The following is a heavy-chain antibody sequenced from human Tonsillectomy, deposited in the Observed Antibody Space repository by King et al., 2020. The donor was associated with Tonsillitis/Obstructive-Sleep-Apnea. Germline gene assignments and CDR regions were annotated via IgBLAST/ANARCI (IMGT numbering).Heavy chain of an antibody. CDR3: AKEFALGGVVPVDY. CDR2: ISGFDGRT. Sequence: QLVQSGGGLVQPGGSLRLSCAASGFTFSSYAMTWVRQAPGKGLEWVASISGFDGRTSYADYVKGRFTISRDNSRNTLYLEIDSLRVDDTAVYYCAKEFALGGVVPVDYWGQGTLVTVSS. J-gene: IGHJ4*02. D-gene: IGHD3-16*01. CDR1: GFTFSSYA. V-gene: IGHV3-23*04.